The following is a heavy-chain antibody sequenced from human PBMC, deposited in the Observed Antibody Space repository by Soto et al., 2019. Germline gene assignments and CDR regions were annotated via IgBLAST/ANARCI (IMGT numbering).Heavy chain of an antibody. CDR2: ISYSGST. CDR1: GGSISSGGYY. Sequence: QVQLQESGPGLVKPSQTLSLTCTVSGGSISSGGYYWSWIRQHPGKGLEWIGYISYSGSTYYNPSLKSQVTISVETDKNHFSLELSSVTAADTAVYYWARGVGYCSGGSCHQLPRDWGQGTLVTVSS. V-gene: IGHV4-31*01. D-gene: IGHD2-15*01. J-gene: IGHJ4*02. CDR3: ARGVGYCSGGSCHQLPRD.